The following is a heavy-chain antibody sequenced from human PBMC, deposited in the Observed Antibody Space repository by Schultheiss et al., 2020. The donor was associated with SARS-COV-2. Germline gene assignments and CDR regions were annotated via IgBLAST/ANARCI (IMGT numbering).Heavy chain of an antibody. J-gene: IGHJ6*02. CDR1: GFTFSSYA. CDR3: ARSHTVVTLSAEYYYYGMDV. D-gene: IGHD4-23*01. CDR2: ISYDGSKK. V-gene: IGHV3-30*07. Sequence: GGSLRLSCAASGFTFSSYAVHWVRQAPGKGLEWVAVISYDGSKKYYVDSVKGRFTISRDNSKNTLYLQMNSLRAEDTAVYYCARSHTVVTLSAEYYYYGMDVWGQGSTVTGSS.